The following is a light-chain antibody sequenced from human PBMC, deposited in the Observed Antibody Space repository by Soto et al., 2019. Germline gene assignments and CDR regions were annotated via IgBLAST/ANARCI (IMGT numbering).Light chain of an antibody. J-gene: IGLJ2*01. CDR3: QVWDTSTAL. CDR1: NIGSEN. Sequence: SYELTQPRSVSVALGQTARITCGGSNIGSENVHWYQQKPGQAPVLVIYNDNRRPSGIPERVSGSNSGSTATLTISRAQAGDEADYYCQVWDTSTALIGGGTKLTVL. CDR2: NDN. V-gene: IGLV3-9*01.